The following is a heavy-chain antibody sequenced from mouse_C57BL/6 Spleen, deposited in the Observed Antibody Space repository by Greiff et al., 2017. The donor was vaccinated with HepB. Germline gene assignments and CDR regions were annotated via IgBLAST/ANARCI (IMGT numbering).Heavy chain of an antibody. CDR1: GFTFTDYY. D-gene: IGHD2-4*01. CDR3: ARYEDYDVLYAMDY. J-gene: IGHJ4*01. CDR2: IRNKANGYTT. V-gene: IGHV7-3*01. Sequence: EVKLMESGGGLVQPGGSLSLSCAASGFTFTDYYMSWVRQPPGKALEWLGFIRNKANGYTTEYSASVKGRFTISRDNSQSILYLQMNALRAEDSATYYCARYEDYDVLYAMDYWGQGTSVTVSS.